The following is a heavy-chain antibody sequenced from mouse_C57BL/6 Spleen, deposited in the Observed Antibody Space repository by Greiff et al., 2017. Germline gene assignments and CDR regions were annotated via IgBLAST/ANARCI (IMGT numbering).Heavy chain of an antibody. CDR3: ARGGYYGSRTYYFDY. D-gene: IGHD1-1*01. CDR1: GYTFSSYW. Sequence: QVQLQQPGAELVRPGSSVKLSCKASGYTFSSYWVHLGKQRPIQGLEWIGNLDPSDSETHYNQKFKDKATLTVDKSSSTAYMQLSSLTSEDSAVYYGARGGYYGSRTYYFDYWGKGTTLTVSS. CDR2: LDPSDSET. J-gene: IGHJ2*01. V-gene: IGHV1-52*01.